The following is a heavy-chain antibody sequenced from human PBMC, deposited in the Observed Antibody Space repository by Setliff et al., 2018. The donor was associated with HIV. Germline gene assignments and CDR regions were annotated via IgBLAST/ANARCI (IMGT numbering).Heavy chain of an antibody. CDR1: GGSFSEYY. Sequence: NPSETLSLTCAVYGGSFSEYYWSWIRQSPGKGLGWIGEINHSGSTHYNPPLKSRATISVDTSKNQFSLRLNSVTAADTAVYYCARGATLLPGYSDRWEYFYMDVWGKGTTVTVSS. CDR3: ARGATLLPGYSDRWEYFYMDV. V-gene: IGHV4-34*01. D-gene: IGHD5-12*01. J-gene: IGHJ6*03. CDR2: INHSGST.